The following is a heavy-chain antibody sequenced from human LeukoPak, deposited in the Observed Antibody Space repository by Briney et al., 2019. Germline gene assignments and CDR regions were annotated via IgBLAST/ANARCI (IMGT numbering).Heavy chain of an antibody. V-gene: IGHV2-70*17. Sequence: SGPPLVKPTQPLTLTCTFSGFSLSTPEMCVTWIRQPPGKPLEWLARIDWDDDKFYSPSLRTRLTISKDNPKNQVVLRMTTMDPVDTGTYYCARMTPDSPSFDYWGQGALITVSS. CDR2: IDWDDDK. CDR3: ARMTPDSPSFDY. D-gene: IGHD2-15*01. J-gene: IGHJ4*02. CDR1: GFSLSTPEMC.